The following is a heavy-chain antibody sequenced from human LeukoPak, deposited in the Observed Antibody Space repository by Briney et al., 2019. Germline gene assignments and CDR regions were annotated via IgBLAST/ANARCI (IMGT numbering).Heavy chain of an antibody. CDR3: ARDRFDDSSGYYYHYYYYMDV. J-gene: IGHJ6*03. V-gene: IGHV4-39*07. D-gene: IGHD3-22*01. CDR2: IYYLGNT. Sequence: SETLSLTCTVSSGSISTSNYYWGWIRQPPGKGLEWIGSIYYLGNTDYNPSLKSRVTISVETSKNQFSLKLSSVTAADTAVYYCARDRFDDSSGYYYHYYYYMDVWGKGTTVTVSS. CDR1: SGSISTSNYY.